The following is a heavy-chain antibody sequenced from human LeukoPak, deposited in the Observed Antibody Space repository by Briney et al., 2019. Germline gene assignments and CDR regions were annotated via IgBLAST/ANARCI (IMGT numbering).Heavy chain of an antibody. J-gene: IGHJ3*02. V-gene: IGHV3-74*01. CDR1: GFDFSRYS. CDR3: ARVDSSGYSRTFDI. Sequence: GGSLRLSCVGSGFDFSRYSMTWVRQAPGKGLVWVSRIKTDGSSTNYADSVKGRFTISRDNAKNTLYLQMNSLRAEDTAVYYCARVDSSGYSRTFDIWGQGTMVTVSS. D-gene: IGHD3-22*01. CDR2: IKTDGSST.